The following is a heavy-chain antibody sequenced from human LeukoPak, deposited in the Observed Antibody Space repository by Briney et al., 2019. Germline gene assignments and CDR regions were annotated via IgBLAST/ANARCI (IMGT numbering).Heavy chain of an antibody. V-gene: IGHV1-8*03. D-gene: IGHD1-26*01. CDR3: ARGFLRGVGPAFDY. CDR1: GYTFTSYD. Sequence: ASVKVSCKASGYTFTSYDINWVRQATGQGLEWMGWMNPNSGNTGYAQKFQGRVTITRNTSISTAYMELSSLRSEDTAVYYCARGFLRGVGPAFDYWGQGTLVTVSS. CDR2: MNPNSGNT. J-gene: IGHJ4*02.